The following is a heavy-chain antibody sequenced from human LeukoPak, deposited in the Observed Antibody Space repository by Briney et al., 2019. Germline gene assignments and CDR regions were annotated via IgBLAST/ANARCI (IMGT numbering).Heavy chain of an antibody. Sequence: GGSLRLFCSAPGYTFSSYVMYWVRQALGKGLEYVSPISNNGGRTNYTDSVKGRFTISRDNSKNTLYLQMNSLRAEDTAVYYCAKGGLYYYDSSGYFHLDYWGQGTLVTVSS. CDR2: ISNNGGRT. CDR1: GYTFSSYV. V-gene: IGHV3-64*04. J-gene: IGHJ4*02. D-gene: IGHD3-22*01. CDR3: AKGGLYYYDSSGYFHLDY.